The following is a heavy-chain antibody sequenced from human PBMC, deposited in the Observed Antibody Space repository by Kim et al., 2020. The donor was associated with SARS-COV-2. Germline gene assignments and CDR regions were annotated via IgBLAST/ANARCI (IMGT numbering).Heavy chain of an antibody. CDR2: VYYSGVT. J-gene: IGHJ4*02. CDR1: GASISSSTHY. D-gene: IGHD5-18*01. V-gene: IGHV4-39*01. CDR3: VRYRYGSMADD. Sequence: SETLYLTCSVSGASISSSTHYWGWIRQPPGKGLEWIGSVYYSGVTDYSPSLRSRLTMSVDTSKNQFSLRLSSVTGADTAMYYCVRYRYGSMADDWGQGTLVTVSS.